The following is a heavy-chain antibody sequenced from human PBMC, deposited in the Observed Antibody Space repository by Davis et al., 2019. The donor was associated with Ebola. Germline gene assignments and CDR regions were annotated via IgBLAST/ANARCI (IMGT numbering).Heavy chain of an antibody. CDR3: ARAVSSGWYERFDY. V-gene: IGHV1-2*04. CDR1: GYTFTGYY. J-gene: IGHJ4*02. D-gene: IGHD6-19*01. Sequence: ASVKVSCKASGYTFTGYYMHWVRQAPGQGLEWMGWINPNSGGTNYAQKFQGWVTMTRDTSISTAYMELSRLRSDDTAVYYCARAVSSGWYERFDYWGQGTLLSVSS. CDR2: INPNSGGT.